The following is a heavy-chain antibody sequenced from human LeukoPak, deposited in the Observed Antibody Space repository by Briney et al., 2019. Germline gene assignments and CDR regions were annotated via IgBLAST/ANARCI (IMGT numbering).Heavy chain of an antibody. CDR1: GGSIRTGNYY. Sequence: PSETLSLTCSVSGGSIRTGNYYWNWIRQPPGKGLEWIGYIYHVGTTYYNPSLKTRVLISLGRSENQISLKVNSVTAADTAMYFCARDFGYCDTNACSDALDIWGQGTMVVVSS. J-gene: IGHJ3*02. CDR2: IYHVGTT. V-gene: IGHV4-30-2*01. CDR3: ARDFGYCDTNACSDALDI. D-gene: IGHD2-2*03.